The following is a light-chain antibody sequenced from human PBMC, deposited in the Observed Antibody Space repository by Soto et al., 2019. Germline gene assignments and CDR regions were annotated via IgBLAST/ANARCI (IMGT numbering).Light chain of an antibody. CDR3: QQYNTYWT. Sequence: DIQMTQSPSSLSASVGDRVTITCRASQSISSYLNWYQQKPGKAPKXRIYAASTLQSGVPSRLSGSGSGTDFTLTITGLQPDDFATYYCQQYNTYWTFGQGTKVDIK. CDR2: AAS. CDR1: QSISSY. V-gene: IGKV1-39*01. J-gene: IGKJ1*01.